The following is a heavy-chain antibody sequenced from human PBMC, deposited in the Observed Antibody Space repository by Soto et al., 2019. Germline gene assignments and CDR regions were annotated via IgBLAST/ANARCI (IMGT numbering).Heavy chain of an antibody. J-gene: IGHJ4*02. Sequence: PGGSLRLSCAASGFTFSSYGMHWVRQAPGKGLEWVAVISYDGSNKYYADSVKGRFTISRDNSKNTLYLQMNSLRAEDTAVYYCAKDSMDPNYYYDSSGYYPYFDYWGQGTLVTVSS. CDR3: AKDSMDPNYYYDSSGYYPYFDY. CDR1: GFTFSSYG. V-gene: IGHV3-30*18. D-gene: IGHD3-22*01. CDR2: ISYDGSNK.